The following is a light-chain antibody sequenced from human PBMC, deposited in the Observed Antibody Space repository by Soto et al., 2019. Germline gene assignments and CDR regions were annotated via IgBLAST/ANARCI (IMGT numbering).Light chain of an antibody. CDR1: QSISTW. V-gene: IGKV1-5*03. J-gene: IGKJ2*01. CDR3: QQYSSFSYT. Sequence: DILMTQSPSTLSASVGDRVSISCRASQSISTWLAWYQQKPGQAPNLLIYKASTLQSGVPSRFSGGGSGTEFTLTISSLQPDDFATYYCQQYSSFSYTFGPGTKVDMK. CDR2: KAS.